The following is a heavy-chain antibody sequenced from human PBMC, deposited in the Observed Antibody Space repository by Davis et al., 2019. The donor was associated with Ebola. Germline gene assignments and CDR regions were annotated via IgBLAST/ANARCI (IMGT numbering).Heavy chain of an antibody. J-gene: IGHJ4*02. CDR2: ITPNSGVT. D-gene: IGHD1-1*01. V-gene: IGHV1-2*06. CDR1: GGTFSNPG. CDR3: ARDRYNWNDLDY. Sequence: ASVKVSCKASGGTFSNPGISWLRQAPGQGLEWLGRITPNSGVTNYAQNFQGRVTMTRDTSINTAYIELSRLRFDDTAVYYCARDRYNWNDLDYWGQGTLVTVSS.